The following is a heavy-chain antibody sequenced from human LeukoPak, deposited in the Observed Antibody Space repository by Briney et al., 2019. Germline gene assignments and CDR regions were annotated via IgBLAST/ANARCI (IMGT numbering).Heavy chain of an antibody. J-gene: IGHJ4*02. CDR1: GFTFSAYW. D-gene: IGHD1-26*01. V-gene: IGHV3-7*01. CDR2: IRPDGSEK. Sequence: GVSLRLSCAASGFTFSAYWMTWVRQPPGKGLEWVANIRPDGSEKHYVDSVKGRFTISRDNAKNSLDLQMNSLRTEDTAVYYCARDGGAKYWGQGTLVTVSS. CDR3: ARDGGAKY.